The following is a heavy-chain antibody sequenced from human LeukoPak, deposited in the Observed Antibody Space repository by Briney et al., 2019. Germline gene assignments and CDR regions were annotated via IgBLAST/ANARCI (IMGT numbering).Heavy chain of an antibody. V-gene: IGHV3-30-3*01. J-gene: IGHJ4*02. Sequence: SGGSLRLSCAASGFTFSSYAMHWVRQAPGKGLEWVAVISYDGSNKYYADSVKGRFTISRDNSKNTLYLQMNSLRAEDTAVYYCARDPPRTGYSSSSDYYFDYWGQGTLVTVSS. CDR3: ARDPPRTGYSSSSDYYFDY. D-gene: IGHD6-6*01. CDR2: ISYDGSNK. CDR1: GFTFSSYA.